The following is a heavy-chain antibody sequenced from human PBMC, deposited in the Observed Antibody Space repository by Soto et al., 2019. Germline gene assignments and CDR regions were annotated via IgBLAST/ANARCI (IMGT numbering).Heavy chain of an antibody. V-gene: IGHV3-21*01. CDR3: ARACINYDFWSGYYTLGYYYGMDV. CDR2: ISSSSSYI. Sequence: EVQLVESGGGLVKPGGSLRLSCAASGFTFSSYSMNWVRQAPGKGLEWVSSISSSSSYIYYADSVKGRFTISRDNAKNSLYLQMNSLRAEDTAVYYCARACINYDFWSGYYTLGYYYGMDVWGQGTTVTVSS. J-gene: IGHJ6*02. CDR1: GFTFSSYS. D-gene: IGHD3-3*01.